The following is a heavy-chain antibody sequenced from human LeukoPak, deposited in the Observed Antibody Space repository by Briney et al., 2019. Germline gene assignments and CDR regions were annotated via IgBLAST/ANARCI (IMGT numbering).Heavy chain of an antibody. CDR3: TRTSSSWPTTNYYYYYMDV. CDR2: IRSKANSYAT. V-gene: IGHV3-73*01. D-gene: IGHD6-13*01. J-gene: IGHJ6*03. Sequence: PGGSLRLSCAASGFTFSSYAMSWVRQAPGKGLEWVGRIRSKANSYATAYAASVKGRFTISRDDSKNTAYLQMNSLKTEDTAVYYCTRTSSSWPTTNYYYYYMDVWGKGTTVTISS. CDR1: GFTFSSYA.